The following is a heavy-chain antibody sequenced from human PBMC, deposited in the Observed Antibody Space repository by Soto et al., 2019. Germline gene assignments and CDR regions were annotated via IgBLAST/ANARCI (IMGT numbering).Heavy chain of an antibody. J-gene: IGHJ4*02. D-gene: IGHD6-6*01. V-gene: IGHV1-69*02. Sequence: QVQLVQSGAEVKKPGSSVKVSCKASGGTFSSYTISWVRQAPGQGLEWMGRIIPILGIANYAQKFQGRVTSTADKSTSKAYMELSSLRSEDTAVYYCARATVSIAESRGGYYFDYWGQGTLVTVSS. CDR2: IIPILGIA. CDR3: ARATVSIAESRGGYYFDY. CDR1: GGTFSSYT.